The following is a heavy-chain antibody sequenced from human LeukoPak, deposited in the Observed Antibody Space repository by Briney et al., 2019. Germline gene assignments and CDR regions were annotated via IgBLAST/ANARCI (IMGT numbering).Heavy chain of an antibody. CDR1: GFTVSSNY. Sequence: GGSLRLSCAASGFTVSSNYMSCVRQAPGKGLEWVSGIRVSGSTYYPDSVTGRFTISRDNSENTLYLQMSGLRAEDTAIYYCAKGTGDTAYYFDFWGQGVLVTVSS. CDR3: AKGTGDTAYYFDF. D-gene: IGHD7-27*01. V-gene: IGHV3-53*01. CDR2: IRVSGST. J-gene: IGHJ4*02.